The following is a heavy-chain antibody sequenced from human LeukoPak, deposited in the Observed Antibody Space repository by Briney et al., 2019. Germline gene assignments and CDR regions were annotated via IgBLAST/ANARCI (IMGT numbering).Heavy chain of an antibody. CDR2: INPNSGGT. D-gene: IGHD3-10*01. Sequence: ASVKVSCKASGYTFTGYYMHWVRQAPGQGLEWMGWINPNSGGTNYAQKFQGWVTMTRDTSISTAYMELSRLRSDDTAVYYCARASLLGSGTPPQDAFDIWGQGTMVTVSS. CDR3: ARASLLGSGTPPQDAFDI. V-gene: IGHV1-2*04. CDR1: GYTFTGYY. J-gene: IGHJ3*02.